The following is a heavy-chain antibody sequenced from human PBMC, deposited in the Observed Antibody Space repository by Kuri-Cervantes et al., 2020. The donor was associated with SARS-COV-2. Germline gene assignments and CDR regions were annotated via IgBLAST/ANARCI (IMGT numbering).Heavy chain of an antibody. Sequence: GESLKISCAASGFTFSSYGMHWVRQAPGKGLEWVAVISYDGSNKYYADSVKGRFTISRDNSKNTLYLQMNSLRAEDTAVYYCAKAVVSYYYYGMDVWGQGTTVTGSS. J-gene: IGHJ6*02. D-gene: IGHD3-22*01. CDR2: ISYDGSNK. V-gene: IGHV3-30*18. CDR1: GFTFSSYG. CDR3: AKAVVSYYYYGMDV.